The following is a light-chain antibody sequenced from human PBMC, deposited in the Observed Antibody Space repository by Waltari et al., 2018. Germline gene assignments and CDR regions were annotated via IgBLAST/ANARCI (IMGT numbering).Light chain of an antibody. CDR3: ASYLPDGIVV. CDR2: DGT. Sequence: SALTQPASVSDSPGRTVTLSCTKSTSDGDTFGSVSGYQHHPGQAPQLLIFDGTNRPPVVSVRFSATESPNTASLTISDLQAEDEAHYYCASYLPDGIVVFGGGTRLNVL. CDR1: TSDGDTFGS. V-gene: IGLV2-14*01. J-gene: IGLJ2*01.